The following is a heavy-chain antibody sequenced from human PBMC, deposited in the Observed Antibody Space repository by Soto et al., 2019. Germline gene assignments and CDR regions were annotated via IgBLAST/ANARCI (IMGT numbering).Heavy chain of an antibody. D-gene: IGHD5-18*01. CDR1: GGTFSSYA. Sequence: GASVKVSCKASGGTFSSYAISWVRQAPGQGLEWMGGIIPIFGTANYAQKFQGRVTITADESTSTAYMELSSLRSEDTAVYYCARDGSSTIQAMDVWGQGTLVTVSS. V-gene: IGHV1-69*13. CDR2: IIPIFGTA. CDR3: ARDGSSTIQAMDV. J-gene: IGHJ4*01.